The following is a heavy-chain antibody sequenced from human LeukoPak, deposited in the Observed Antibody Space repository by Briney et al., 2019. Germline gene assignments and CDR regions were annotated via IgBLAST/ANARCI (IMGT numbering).Heavy chain of an antibody. D-gene: IGHD4-17*01. V-gene: IGHV3-7*01. Sequence: GGSLRLSCAASGFTFSSYWMSWVRQAPGKGLEWVANIKQDGSEKYYVDSVKGRFTISRDNAKNSLYLQMNSLRAEDTAVYYCARDIMTTVTAYYFDYWGQGTLVTVSS. CDR3: ARDIMTTVTAYYFDY. CDR1: GFTFSSYW. CDR2: IKQDGSEK. J-gene: IGHJ4*02.